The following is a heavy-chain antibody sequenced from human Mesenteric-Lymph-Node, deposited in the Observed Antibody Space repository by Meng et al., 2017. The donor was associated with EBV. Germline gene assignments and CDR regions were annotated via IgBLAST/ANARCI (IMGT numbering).Heavy chain of an antibody. J-gene: IGHJ5*02. Sequence: VQLHAWGAGLFKPSGTLSLTCAVYGGSFSDYYWTWIRQPPGKGLEWIGEVNHAGTTIYNPSLESRVTISVDTSKNQFSLKLTSVTAADTAVYFCAALGSFASSIDPWGQGTLVTVSS. CDR3: AALGSFASSIDP. D-gene: IGHD3-16*01. V-gene: IGHV4-34*01. CDR1: GGSFSDYY. CDR2: VNHAGTT.